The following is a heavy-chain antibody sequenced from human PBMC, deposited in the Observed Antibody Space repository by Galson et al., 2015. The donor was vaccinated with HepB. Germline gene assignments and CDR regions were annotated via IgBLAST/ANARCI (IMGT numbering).Heavy chain of an antibody. CDR2: ISSSGNTM. J-gene: IGHJ4*02. CDR1: GFTFSDYY. CDR3: SRDRSMWLLPTGFDY. D-gene: IGHD1-26*01. V-gene: IGHV3-11*01. Sequence: SLRLSCAASGFTFSDYYMTWIRQAPGKGLEWVSDISSSGNTMFYADSVKGRFTISRDNAKNSVSLQMNSLRAEDTAVHYCSRDRSMWLLPTGFDYWGQGALVTVSS.